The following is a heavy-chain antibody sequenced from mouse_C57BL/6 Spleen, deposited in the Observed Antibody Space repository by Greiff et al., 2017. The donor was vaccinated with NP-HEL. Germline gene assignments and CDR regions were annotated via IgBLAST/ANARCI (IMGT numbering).Heavy chain of an antibody. CDR2: ISDGGSYT. CDR1: GFTFSSYA. CDR3: AREPYYYGSSPFGY. D-gene: IGHD1-1*01. Sequence: DVMLVESGGGLVKPGGSLKLSCAASGFTFSSYAMSWVRQTPEKRLEWVATISDGGSYTYYPDNVKGRFTISRDNAKNNLYLQMSHLKSEDTAMYYCAREPYYYGSSPFGYWGQGTLVTVSA. J-gene: IGHJ3*01. V-gene: IGHV5-4*01.